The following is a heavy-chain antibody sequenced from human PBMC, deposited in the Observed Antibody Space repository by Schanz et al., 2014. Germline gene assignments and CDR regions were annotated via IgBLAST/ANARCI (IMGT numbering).Heavy chain of an antibody. V-gene: IGHV4-34*01. Sequence: QVQLQQWGAGLLKPSETLSLSCAVYSGSFSGYYWSWIRQPPGKGLEWIGEINHSGSTNYNPSLKSRVTMSVATSKNQFSLKLGSLTAADTAVYYCARGPDSTSADVTRGRRRYYFDYWGQGTLVTVSS. D-gene: IGHD6-13*01. J-gene: IGHJ4*02. CDR2: INHSGST. CDR1: SGSFSGYY. CDR3: ARGPDSTSADVTRGRRRYYFDY.